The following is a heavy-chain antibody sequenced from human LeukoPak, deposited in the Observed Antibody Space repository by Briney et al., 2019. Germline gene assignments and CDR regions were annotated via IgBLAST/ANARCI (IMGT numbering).Heavy chain of an antibody. V-gene: IGHV4-4*02. CDR1: GGSISSSNW. Sequence: SETLSLTCAVSGGSISSSNWWSWVRQPPGKGLEWIGEIYHSGSTNYNPSLKSRVTISVDTSKNQFSLKLSSVTAADTAVYYCARGTGPGLFDYWGQGTLVTVSS. J-gene: IGHJ4*02. CDR3: ARGTGPGLFDY. D-gene: IGHD2-8*02. CDR2: IYHSGST.